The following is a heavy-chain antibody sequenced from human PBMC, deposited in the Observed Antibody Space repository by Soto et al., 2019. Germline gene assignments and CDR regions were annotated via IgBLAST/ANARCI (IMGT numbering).Heavy chain of an antibody. CDR3: ARAGNGDYVPTDY. D-gene: IGHD4-17*01. V-gene: IGHV3-21*01. Sequence: EVQLVESGGGLVKPGGSLRLSCAASGFTFSSYSMNWVRQAPGKGLEWVSSISSSSSYIYYADSVKGRFTISRDNAENSLYLQMNSLRAEDTAVYYCARAGNGDYVPTDYWGQGTLVTVSS. CDR2: ISSSSSYI. J-gene: IGHJ4*02. CDR1: GFTFSSYS.